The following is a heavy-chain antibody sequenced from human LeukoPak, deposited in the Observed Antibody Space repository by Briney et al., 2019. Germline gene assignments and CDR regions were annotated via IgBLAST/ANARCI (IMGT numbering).Heavy chain of an antibody. D-gene: IGHD3-3*01. CDR2: VFYSGKT. V-gene: IGHV4-61*01. CDR1: GGSISISSYY. Sequence: PSETLSLTCTVSGGSISISSYYWSWIRQSPGKGLEWIGYVFYSGKTDYSPSLRSRVSMSVDTSKNQFSLKVTSVTAADTAVYYCARGHYDFRSFDYWGQGTLVTVSS. J-gene: IGHJ4*02. CDR3: ARGHYDFRSFDY.